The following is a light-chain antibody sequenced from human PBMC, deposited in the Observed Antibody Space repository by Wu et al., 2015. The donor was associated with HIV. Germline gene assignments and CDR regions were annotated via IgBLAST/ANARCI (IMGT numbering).Light chain of an antibody. J-gene: IGKJ2*03. CDR2: GAS. Sequence: EIVMTQSPATLLVSPGEGVTLSCRASQSVSSYLAWYQQTPGQAPRLLIYGASTRATGVPARFSGSGSGTQFTLTITNVQSADSAVYYCQQYNNWPPYSFGQGTKLEIK. V-gene: IGKV3-15*01. CDR1: QSVSSY. CDR3: QQYNNWPPYS.